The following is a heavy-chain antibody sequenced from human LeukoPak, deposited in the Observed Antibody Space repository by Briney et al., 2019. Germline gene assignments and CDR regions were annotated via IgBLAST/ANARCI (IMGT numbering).Heavy chain of an antibody. CDR1: GFTFSSYS. J-gene: IGHJ3*02. CDR2: ISSSSSYI. CDR3: ARDLKGLVPLDAFDI. V-gene: IGHV3-21*01. Sequence: PGGSLRLSCAASGFTFSSYSMNWVRQAPGKGLEWVSSISSSSSYIYYADSVKGRFTISRDNAKNSLYLQMNSLRAEDTAVYYCARDLKGLVPLDAFDIWGQGTMVTVSS. D-gene: IGHD6-19*01.